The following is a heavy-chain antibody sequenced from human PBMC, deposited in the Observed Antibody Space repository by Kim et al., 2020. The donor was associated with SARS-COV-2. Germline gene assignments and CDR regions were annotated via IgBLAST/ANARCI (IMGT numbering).Heavy chain of an antibody. J-gene: IGHJ6*02. Sequence: SETLSLTCTVSGYSISSGYYWGWIRQPPGKGLEWIGSIYHSGSTYYNPSLKSRVTISVDTSKNQFSLKLSSVTAADTAVYYCARADGDKRLGSYYYGMDVWGQGTTVTVSS. V-gene: IGHV4-38-2*02. CDR3: ARADGDKRLGSYYYGMDV. CDR2: IYHSGST. CDR1: GYSISSGYY. D-gene: IGHD4-17*01.